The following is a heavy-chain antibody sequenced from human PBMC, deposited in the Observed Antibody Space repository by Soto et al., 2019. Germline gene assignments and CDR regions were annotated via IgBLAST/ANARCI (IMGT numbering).Heavy chain of an antibody. V-gene: IGHV4-31*03. Sequence: SETLSLTCTVSGGSISSGGYYWSWIRQHPGKGPEWIGYIYYSGSTYYNPSLKSRVTISVDTSKNQFSLKLSSVTAADTAVYYCARDQDISYYFDYWGQGTLVTVSS. J-gene: IGHJ4*02. D-gene: IGHD2-15*01. CDR2: IYYSGST. CDR3: ARDQDISYYFDY. CDR1: GGSISSGGYY.